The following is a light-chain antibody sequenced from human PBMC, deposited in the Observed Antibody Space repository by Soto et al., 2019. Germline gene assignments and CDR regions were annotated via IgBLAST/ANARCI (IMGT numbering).Light chain of an antibody. V-gene: IGKV3-20*01. CDR1: QSVSSSY. J-gene: IGKJ5*01. Sequence: EIVWTQSPGTLSLSPGERATLSCRSSQSVSSSYLAWYQQKPGQAPRLLIYGASSRATGIPDRFSGSGSGTEVTLTISRREPEDFAVYYCQQYGSSPPITFGQGTRLEIK. CDR3: QQYGSSPPIT. CDR2: GAS.